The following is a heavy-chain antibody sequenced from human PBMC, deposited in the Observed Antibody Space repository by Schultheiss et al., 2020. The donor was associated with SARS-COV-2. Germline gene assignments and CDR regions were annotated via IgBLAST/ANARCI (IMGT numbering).Heavy chain of an antibody. CDR3: ARGTHWFDP. Sequence: SQTLSLTCTVSGGSIYSTSFYWSWIRQPAGKGLEWIGRIYTSGSTNYNPSLKSRVTISVDTSKNQFSLKLSSVTAADTAVYYCARGTHWFDPWGQGTLVTVSS. V-gene: IGHV4-61*02. CDR1: GGSIYSTSFY. CDR2: IYTSGST. J-gene: IGHJ5*02.